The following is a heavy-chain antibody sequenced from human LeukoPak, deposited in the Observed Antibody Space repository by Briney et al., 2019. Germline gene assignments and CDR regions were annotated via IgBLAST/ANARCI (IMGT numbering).Heavy chain of an antibody. CDR3: ASGTAMIPVDY. V-gene: IGHV4-59*01. Sequence: SETLSLTCTVSGGSISSYYWSWIRQPPGKGLEWIGYIYYSGSTNYNPSLKSRVTISVDTSKNQFSLKLSSVTAADTAVYYCASGTAMIPVDYWGQGTLVTVSS. CDR1: GGSISSYY. CDR2: IYYSGST. J-gene: IGHJ4*02. D-gene: IGHD5-18*01.